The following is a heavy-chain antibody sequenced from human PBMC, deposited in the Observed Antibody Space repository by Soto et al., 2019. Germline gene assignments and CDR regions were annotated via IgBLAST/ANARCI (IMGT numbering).Heavy chain of an antibody. CDR3: ARGRYYGSGSRTDYYYYYGMDV. CDR2: IIPIFGTA. D-gene: IGHD3-10*01. V-gene: IGHV1-69*12. Sequence: QVQLVQSGAEVKKPGSSVKVSCKASGGTFSSYAISWVRQAPGQGLEWMGGIIPIFGTANYAQKFQGRVTITADESTSTAYMALSSLRSEDTAVYYCARGRYYGSGSRTDYYYYYGMDVWGQGTTVTVSS. CDR1: GGTFSSYA. J-gene: IGHJ6*02.